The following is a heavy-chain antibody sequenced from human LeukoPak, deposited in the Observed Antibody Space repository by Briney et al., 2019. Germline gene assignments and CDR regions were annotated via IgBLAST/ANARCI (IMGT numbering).Heavy chain of an antibody. CDR3: ARYYYDSSGYYSFDY. V-gene: IGHV1-46*01. D-gene: IGHD3-22*01. CDR1: GYTFTSYY. CDR2: INPSGGST. Sequence: GASVKVSCKASGYTFTSYYIHWVRQAPGQGLEWMGIINPSGGSTSYAQKFQGRVTMTRDTSTSTVYMELSSLRSEDTAVYYCARYYYDSSGYYSFDYWGQGTLVTVSS. J-gene: IGHJ4*02.